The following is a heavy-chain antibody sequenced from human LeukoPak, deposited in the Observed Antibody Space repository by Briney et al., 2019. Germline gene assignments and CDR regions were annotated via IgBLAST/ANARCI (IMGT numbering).Heavy chain of an antibody. CDR1: GFTFSTYG. Sequence: PGGSLRLSCAASGFTFSTYGMSWVRQAPGKGLEWVAVISYDGSNKYYADSVKGRFSISRDNSKNTLYLQMNSLRAEDTAVYYCARGAQVRPTYYYYYYYMDVWGKGTTVTVSS. D-gene: IGHD3-10*01. J-gene: IGHJ6*03. CDR3: ARGAQVRPTYYYYYYYMDV. CDR2: ISYDGSNK. V-gene: IGHV3-30*03.